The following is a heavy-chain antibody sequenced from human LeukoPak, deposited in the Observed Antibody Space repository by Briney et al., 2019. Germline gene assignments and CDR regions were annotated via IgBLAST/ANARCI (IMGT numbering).Heavy chain of an antibody. CDR3: AGFCSGDACYPY. CDR2: ISTTSSTI. V-gene: IGHV3-48*01. CDR1: GFTFSSYS. D-gene: IGHD2-15*01. J-gene: IGHJ4*02. Sequence: PGGSLRLSCAASGFTFSSYSMNWVRQAPGKGLEWVSYISTTSSTIYYADSVKGRFTISRDNAKNSLYLQMNSLRAEDTAVYYCAGFCSGDACYPYWGQGTLVTVSS.